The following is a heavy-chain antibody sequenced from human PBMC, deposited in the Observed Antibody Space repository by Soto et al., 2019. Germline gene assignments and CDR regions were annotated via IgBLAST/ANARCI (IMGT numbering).Heavy chain of an antibody. CDR3: ARRNTAMVEGAFDI. CDR1: GYSFTSYW. J-gene: IGHJ3*02. D-gene: IGHD5-18*01. CDR2: IYPGDSDT. V-gene: IGHV5-51*01. Sequence: GESLRISCTGSGYSFTSYWIGWVRQMPGKGLEWMGIIYPGDSDTRYSPSFQGQVTISADKSISTAYLQWSSLKASDTAMYYCARRNTAMVEGAFDIWGQGTMVTVSS.